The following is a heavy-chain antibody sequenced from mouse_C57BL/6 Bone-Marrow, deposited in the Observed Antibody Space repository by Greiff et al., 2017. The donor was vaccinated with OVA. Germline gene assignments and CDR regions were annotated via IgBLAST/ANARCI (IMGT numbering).Heavy chain of an antibody. J-gene: IGHJ3*01. CDR3: ARDLLRSFAY. CDR2: ISSGSSTI. Sequence: EVQLVESGGGLVKPGGSLKLSCAASGFTFSDYGMHWVRQAPEKGLEWVAYISSGSSTIYYADTVKGRFTISRDNAKNTLFLQMTSLRSEDTAMYYCARDLLRSFAYWGQGTLVTVSA. CDR1: GFTFSDYG. D-gene: IGHD1-1*01. V-gene: IGHV5-17*01.